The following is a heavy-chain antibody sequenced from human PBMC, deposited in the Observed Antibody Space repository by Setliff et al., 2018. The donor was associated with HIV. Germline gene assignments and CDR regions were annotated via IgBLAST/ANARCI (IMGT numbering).Heavy chain of an antibody. Sequence: ETLSLTCTVSGGSISGYYWSWIRQPPGKGLEWIGYIYTSGSTNYNPSLKSRVTMSVDTSKNQFSLKLSSVTAADTAVYYCARDTGYILSGYRPHWYFDLWGRGTLVTVSS. CDR1: GGSISGYY. CDR3: ARDTGYILSGYRPHWYFDL. CDR2: IYTSGST. V-gene: IGHV4-4*09. D-gene: IGHD3-9*01. J-gene: IGHJ2*01.